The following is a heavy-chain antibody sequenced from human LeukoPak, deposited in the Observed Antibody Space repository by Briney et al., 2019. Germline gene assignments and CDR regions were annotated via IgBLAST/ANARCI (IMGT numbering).Heavy chain of an antibody. CDR2: ISDSGART. J-gene: IGHJ4*02. CDR1: GFTFSSYA. D-gene: IGHD6-13*01. Sequence: GGSLRLSCAASGFTFSSYAMTWVRQAPGKGLEWVSTISDSGARTNYADSAKGRFTISRDNSMNTLYLQMNSLRGEDTAVYYCAKDLGSSWSLGYFDYWGQGTLVTVSS. CDR3: AKDLGSSWSLGYFDY. V-gene: IGHV3-23*01.